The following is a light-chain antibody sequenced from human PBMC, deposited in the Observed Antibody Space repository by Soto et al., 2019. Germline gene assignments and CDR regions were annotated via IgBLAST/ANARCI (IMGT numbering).Light chain of an antibody. CDR1: QSISNW. CDR2: DAS. CDR3: QHYNSYSEA. Sequence: IQMTQSPSTLSASVGDRVTITCRASQSISNWLAWYQMKPGKAPKLLIYDASNLETGVPSRFSGSGSGTEFTLTISSLQPDDFATYYCQHYNSYSEAFGQGTKVHIK. J-gene: IGKJ1*01. V-gene: IGKV1-5*01.